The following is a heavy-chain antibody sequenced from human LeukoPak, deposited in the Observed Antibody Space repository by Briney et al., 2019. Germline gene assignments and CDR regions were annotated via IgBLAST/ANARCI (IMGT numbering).Heavy chain of an antibody. V-gene: IGHV4-4*07. CDR2: IYTSGST. D-gene: IGHD6-13*01. CDR1: GGSISSYY. Sequence: SETLSLTCTVSGGSISSYYWSWIRQPAGKGLEWIGRIYTSGSTNYNPSLKSRVTMSVDTSKNRFSLKLSSVTAADTAVYHCARVGQQLWFDPWGQGTLVTVSS. CDR3: ARVGQQLWFDP. J-gene: IGHJ5*02.